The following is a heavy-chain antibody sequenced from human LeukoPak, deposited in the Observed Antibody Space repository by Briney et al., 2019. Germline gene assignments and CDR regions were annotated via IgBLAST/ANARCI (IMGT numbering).Heavy chain of an antibody. Sequence: GGSLKLSCAASQFTFSDYGMSWVRQGPGKGLEWVSFISGTGRSTYYADSVKGRFTISRDNSKHTVYLQMSSLTVDDTAFYYCAKSTGSGILFPNDHWGQGTLVTVSS. CDR3: AKSTGSGILFPNDH. CDR1: QFTFSDYG. V-gene: IGHV3-23*01. D-gene: IGHD3-10*01. CDR2: ISGTGRST. J-gene: IGHJ5*02.